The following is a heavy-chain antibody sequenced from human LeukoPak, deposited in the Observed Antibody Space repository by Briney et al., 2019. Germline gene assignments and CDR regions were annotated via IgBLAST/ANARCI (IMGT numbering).Heavy chain of an antibody. V-gene: IGHV3-43*01. CDR3: AKDMLPYTCGPKDY. Sequence: GGSLRLSCAASGFTFDDYNMHWVRQAPGKGLEWVSLISWDGGSTYYADSVKGRFAISRDNSKNSLYLQMNSLRTEDTALYYCAKDMLPYTCGPKDYWGQGTLVTVSS. D-gene: IGHD6-19*01. CDR2: ISWDGGST. CDR1: GFTFDDYN. J-gene: IGHJ4*02.